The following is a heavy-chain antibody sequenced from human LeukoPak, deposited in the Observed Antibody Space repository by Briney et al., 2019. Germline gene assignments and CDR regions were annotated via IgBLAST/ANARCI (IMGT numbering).Heavy chain of an antibody. J-gene: IGHJ3*02. V-gene: IGHV3-21*01. CDR1: GFTFRSYG. D-gene: IGHD3-22*01. Sequence: GGSLRLSCTASGFTFRSYGMTWVRQAPGKGLEWVSGIAPSGNNTYYADSVKGRFTISRDNAKNSLYLQMNSLRAEDTAVYYCARDWDSSGYYRGGQAFDIWGQGTMVTVSS. CDR3: ARDWDSSGYYRGGQAFDI. CDR2: IAPSGNNT.